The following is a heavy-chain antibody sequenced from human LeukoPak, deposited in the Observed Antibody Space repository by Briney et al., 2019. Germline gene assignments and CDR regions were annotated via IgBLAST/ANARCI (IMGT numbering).Heavy chain of an antibody. V-gene: IGHV3-23*01. D-gene: IGHD4-17*01. CDR2: ISGSGGST. J-gene: IGHJ3*02. CDR3: AIDYGDYIDAFDI. CDR1: GFTFSSYA. Sequence: GGSPRLSCAASGFTFSSYAMRWVRQAPGKGLEWVSAISGSGGSTYYADSVKGRFTISRDNSKNTLYLQMNSLRAEDTAVYYCAIDYGDYIDAFDIWGQGTMVTVSS.